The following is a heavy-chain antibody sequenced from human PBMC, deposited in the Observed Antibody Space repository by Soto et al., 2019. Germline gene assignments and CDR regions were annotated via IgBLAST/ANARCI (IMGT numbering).Heavy chain of an antibody. CDR3: ARDLRVSPSSSFHMNWFDP. CDR2: ISAYNGNT. D-gene: IGHD6-6*01. J-gene: IGHJ5*02. CDR1: GYTFTSYG. V-gene: IGHV1-18*01. Sequence: GASVKVSCKASGYTFTSYGISCVRQAPGQGLEWMGWISAYNGNTNYAQKLQGRVTMTTDTSTSTAYMELRSLRSDDTAVYYCARDLRVSPSSSFHMNWFDPWGQGTLVTSPQ.